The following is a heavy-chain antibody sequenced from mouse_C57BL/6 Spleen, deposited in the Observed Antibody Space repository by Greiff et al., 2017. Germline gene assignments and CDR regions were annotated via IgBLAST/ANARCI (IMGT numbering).Heavy chain of an antibody. D-gene: IGHD2-1*01. J-gene: IGHJ2*01. CDR1: GFTFSSYA. CDR3: ARDRGNYVWYFDY. V-gene: IGHV5-4*01. Sequence: EVKLVESGGGLVKPGGSLKLSCAASGFTFSSYAMSWVRQTPEKRLEWVATISDGGSYTYYPDNVKGRFTISRDNAKNNLYLQMSHLKSEDTAMYYCARDRGNYVWYFDYWGQGTTLTVSS. CDR2: ISDGGSYT.